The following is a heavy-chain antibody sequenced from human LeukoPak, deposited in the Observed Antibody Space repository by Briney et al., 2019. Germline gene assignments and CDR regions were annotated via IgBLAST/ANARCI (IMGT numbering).Heavy chain of an antibody. Sequence: SETLSLTCAVYGGSFSGYYWSWIRQPPGKGLEWIGEINHSGSTNYNPSLKSRVTISVDTSKNQSSLKLSSVTAADTAVYYCASSPRASIDYWGQGTLVTVSS. CDR3: ASSPRASIDY. J-gene: IGHJ4*02. V-gene: IGHV4-34*01. CDR2: INHSGST. CDR1: GGSFSGYY.